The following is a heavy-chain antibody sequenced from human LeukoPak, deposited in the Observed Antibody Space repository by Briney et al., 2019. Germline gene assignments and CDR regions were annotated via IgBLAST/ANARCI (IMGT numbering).Heavy chain of an antibody. V-gene: IGHV4-39*01. CDR1: GGSISSSSYY. CDR2: IYYSGST. Sequence: SETLSLTCTVSGGSISSSSYYWGWIRQPPGKGLEWIGSIYYSGSTYYNPSLKSRVTLSVDTSKNQFSLKLSSVTAADTAVYYCARHQPYYGSGSYPDYWGQGTLVTVSS. J-gene: IGHJ4*02. D-gene: IGHD3-10*01. CDR3: ARHQPYYGSGSYPDY.